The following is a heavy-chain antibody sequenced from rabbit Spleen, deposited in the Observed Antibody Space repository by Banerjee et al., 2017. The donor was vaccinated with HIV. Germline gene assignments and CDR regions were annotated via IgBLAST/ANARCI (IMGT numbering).Heavy chain of an antibody. D-gene: IGHD8-1*01. CDR2: IYAGSGRFT. J-gene: IGHJ6*01. CDR1: GFSFSSTDY. Sequence: QSLEESGGGLVKPGASLTLTCTASGFSFSSTDYMCWVRQAPGRGLEWIACIYAGSGRFTYYANWAKGRFTISKTSSTTVTLQMTSLTAADTATYFCARDTASSFSSYGMDLWGPGTLVTVS. V-gene: IGHV1S40*01. CDR3: ARDTASSFSSYGMDL.